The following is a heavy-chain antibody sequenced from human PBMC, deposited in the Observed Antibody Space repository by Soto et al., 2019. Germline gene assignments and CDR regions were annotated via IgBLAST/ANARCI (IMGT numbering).Heavy chain of an antibody. D-gene: IGHD3-10*01. CDR1: GFTFSSYS. J-gene: IGHJ6*02. V-gene: IGHV3-48*01. CDR3: ARGWYYGSGTLRFLADYYHYGMDV. CDR2: ISSSSSTI. Sequence: EVQLVESGGGLVQPGGSLRLSCAASGFTFSSYSMNWVRQAPGKGLEWVSYISSSSSTIYYADSVKGRFTISRDNAKNSLYLQMNGLRVEDTAVYYCARGWYYGSGTLRFLADYYHYGMDVWGQGTTVTVSS.